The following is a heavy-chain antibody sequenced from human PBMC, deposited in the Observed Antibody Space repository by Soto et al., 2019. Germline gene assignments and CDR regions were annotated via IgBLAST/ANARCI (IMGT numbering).Heavy chain of an antibody. CDR3: AKDYSSGYYAFDI. CDR1: GFTFTTYA. J-gene: IGHJ3*02. Sequence: EVQLLESGAGLVQPGGSLRISCAPSGFTFTTYAMSWVRQAPGKGLEWVSSISSGGDTYYADSVKGRFTISRDRSKNTLYLQMNNLGAEDTATYYCAKDYSSGYYAFDIWGRGTMVTVSS. V-gene: IGHV3-23*01. CDR2: ISSGGDT. D-gene: IGHD3-22*01.